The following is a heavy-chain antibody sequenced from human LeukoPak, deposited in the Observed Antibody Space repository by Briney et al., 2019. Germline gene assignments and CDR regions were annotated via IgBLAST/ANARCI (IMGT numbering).Heavy chain of an antibody. CDR2: VQHIGGET. J-gene: IGHJ4*02. V-gene: IGHV3-7*01. CDR3: AKERKEQWLGSLDY. CDR1: GFTFSNSW. D-gene: IGHD6-19*01. Sequence: GGSLRLSCAGSGFTFSNSWMGWVRQAPGKGLEWVANVQHIGGETYYVDSVKGRFTISRDNSKNTLYLQMNSLRAEDTAVYYCAKERKEQWLGSLDYWGQGTLVTVSS.